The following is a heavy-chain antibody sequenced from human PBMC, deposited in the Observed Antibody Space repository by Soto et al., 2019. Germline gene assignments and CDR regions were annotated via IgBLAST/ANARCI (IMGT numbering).Heavy chain of an antibody. J-gene: IGHJ6*02. D-gene: IGHD3-9*01. Sequence: APVKVSCKASGYTFTSYGISWVRQAPGQGLEWMGWISAYNGNTNYAQKLQGRVTMTTDTSTSTAYMELRSLRSDDTAVYYCARVVGMTGYFPLVDYYYGMDVWGQGTTVTVSS. V-gene: IGHV1-18*04. CDR1: GYTFTSYG. CDR2: ISAYNGNT. CDR3: ARVVGMTGYFPLVDYYYGMDV.